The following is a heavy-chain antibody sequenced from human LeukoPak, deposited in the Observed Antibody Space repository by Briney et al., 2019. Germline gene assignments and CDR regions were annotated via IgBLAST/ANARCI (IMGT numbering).Heavy chain of an antibody. Sequence: GASVKVSCKASGYTFTGYYMHWVRQAPGQGLEWMGWINPNSGGTNYAQEFQGWVTMTRDTSISTAYMEVSRLRSDDTAVYYCARDSPYGSGSLIFDYWGQGTLVTVSS. V-gene: IGHV1-2*04. CDR1: GYTFTGYY. CDR2: INPNSGGT. D-gene: IGHD3-10*01. CDR3: ARDSPYGSGSLIFDY. J-gene: IGHJ4*02.